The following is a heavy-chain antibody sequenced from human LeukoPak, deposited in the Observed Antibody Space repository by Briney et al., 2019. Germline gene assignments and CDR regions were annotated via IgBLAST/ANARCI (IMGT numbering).Heavy chain of an antibody. D-gene: IGHD3-22*01. CDR2: IYHNGLT. CDR3: ARGGWNKFDY. Sequence: PSETLSLTCNVSGVSISTHYWSWIRQSPGKGLEWIGYIYHNGLTNYNPSLKSRVTISIDTSKNEFSLKLTSVIAADTAVYYCARGGWNKFDYWGQGTLVTVSS. V-gene: IGHV4-59*11. CDR1: GVSISTHY. J-gene: IGHJ4*02.